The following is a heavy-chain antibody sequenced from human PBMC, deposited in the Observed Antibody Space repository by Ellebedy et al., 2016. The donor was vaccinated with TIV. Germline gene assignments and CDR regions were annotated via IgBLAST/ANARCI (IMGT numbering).Heavy chain of an antibody. V-gene: IGHV3-23*01. CDR2: ISGNGFTT. CDR1: GFTFSSYA. J-gene: IGHJ3*02. CDR3: TRHTLIDRRGSHYRAFDI. Sequence: GESLKISCAASGFTFSSYAMSWVRQAPGKGLEWVSAISGNGFTTTYTDSVKGRFTISRDNSKNTLYLQMNSLRAEDTALYYCTRHTLIDRRGSHYRAFDIWGQGAMVTVS. D-gene: IGHD3-22*01.